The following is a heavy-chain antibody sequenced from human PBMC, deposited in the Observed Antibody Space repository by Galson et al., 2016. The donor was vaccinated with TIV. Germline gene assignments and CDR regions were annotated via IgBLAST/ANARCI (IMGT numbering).Heavy chain of an antibody. J-gene: IGHJ6*02. CDR1: GGTFNSYA. D-gene: IGHD1-14*01. CDR2: RIPIFATT. V-gene: IGHV1-69*13. CDR3: AREGGNQRLKYGLDV. Sequence: SVKVSCKASGGTFNSYAISWVRQAPGQGLEWMGRRIPIFATTNYAENFQGGVKISADESTSTAYMELSRLRSEDTAVYYCAREGGNQRLKYGLDVWGQGTTVTVSS.